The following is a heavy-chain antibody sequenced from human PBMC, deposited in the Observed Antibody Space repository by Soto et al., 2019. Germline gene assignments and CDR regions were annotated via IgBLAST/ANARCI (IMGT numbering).Heavy chain of an antibody. D-gene: IGHD3-3*01. J-gene: IGHJ4*02. CDR3: ARDHAIFGVVPRLYPVDY. V-gene: IGHV1-8*01. CDR1: GYTFTSYD. CDR2: MNPNSGNT. Sequence: QVQLVQSGAEVKKPGASVKVSCKASGYTFTSYDINWVRQATGQGLEWMGWMNPNSGNTGYAQKFKGRVTMTRNTSISTAYMELSSLRSEDTAVYYCARDHAIFGVVPRLYPVDYWGQGTLVTVSS.